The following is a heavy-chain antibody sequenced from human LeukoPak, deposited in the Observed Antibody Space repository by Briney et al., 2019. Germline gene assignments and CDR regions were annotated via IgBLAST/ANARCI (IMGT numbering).Heavy chain of an antibody. Sequence: PGRSLRLSCAASGFTFSSYGMHWVRQAPDKGLEWVAVISYDGSNKYYADSVKGRFTISRDNSKNTLYLQMSSLRAEDTAVYYCATYSGAHHKTFDDWGQGTLVTVSS. V-gene: IGHV3-30*03. CDR3: ATYSGAHHKTFDD. J-gene: IGHJ4*02. CDR1: GFTFSSYG. D-gene: IGHD1-26*01. CDR2: ISYDGSNK.